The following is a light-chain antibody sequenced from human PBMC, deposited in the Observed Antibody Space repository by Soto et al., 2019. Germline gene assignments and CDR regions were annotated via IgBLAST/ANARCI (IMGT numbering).Light chain of an antibody. CDR2: EAS. J-gene: IGKJ5*01. Sequence: IQMTQSPSSVSASIGDTFTITCRASHDISTFLAWYQQKPGKAPKLLIYEASTLQSGVPSRFSGSGSGTEFTLTISGLLPEDFAAYHCQQLYTLPFTFGQGTRLEIK. CDR3: QQLYTLPFT. CDR1: HDISTF. V-gene: IGKV1-9*01.